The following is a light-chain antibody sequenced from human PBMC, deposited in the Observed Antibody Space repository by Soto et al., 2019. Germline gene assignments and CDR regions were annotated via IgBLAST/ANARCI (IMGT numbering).Light chain of an antibody. J-gene: IGKJ1*01. Sequence: DIQMTQSPSTLSASVGDRVTITCRASQSIGNWLAWYQQKPGKAPDLLIYSASSVESGVPSRFSGSGSGTEFTLTISRLQPDDFATYYCQQYSSYRTFGQGTKVEIK. CDR1: QSIGNW. CDR3: QQYSSYRT. CDR2: SAS. V-gene: IGKV1-5*01.